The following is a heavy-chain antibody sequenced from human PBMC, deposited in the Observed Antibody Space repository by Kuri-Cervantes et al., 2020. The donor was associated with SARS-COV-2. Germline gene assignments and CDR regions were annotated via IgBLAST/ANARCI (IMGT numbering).Heavy chain of an antibody. CDR2: IYPGDSDT. CDR1: GYSFTSYW. V-gene: IGHV5-51*01. CDR3: AGLNTIVATMSGLDP. Sequence: GESLKISCKGSGYSFTSYWIGWVRQMPGKGLERMGIIYPGDSDTGYSPSFQGQVTISADKSISTAYLQWSSLKASDTAMYYCAGLNTIVATMSGLDPWGQGTLVTVPS. D-gene: IGHD5-12*01. J-gene: IGHJ5*02.